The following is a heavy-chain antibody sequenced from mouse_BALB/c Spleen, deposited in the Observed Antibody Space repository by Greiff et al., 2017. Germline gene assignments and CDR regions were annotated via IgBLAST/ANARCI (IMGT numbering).Heavy chain of an antibody. D-gene: IGHD2-10*01. V-gene: IGHV2-6-7*01. J-gene: IGHJ4*01. CDR1: GFSLTGYG. CDR3: ARGAYYGNSYAMDY. CDR2: IWGDGST. Sequence: VQLVESGPGLVAPSQSLSITCTVSGFSLTGYGVNWVRQPPGKGLEWLGMIWGDGSTEYNSALKSRLSISKDNSKSQVFLKMNSLQTDDTARYYCARGAYYGNSYAMDYWGQGTSVTVSS.